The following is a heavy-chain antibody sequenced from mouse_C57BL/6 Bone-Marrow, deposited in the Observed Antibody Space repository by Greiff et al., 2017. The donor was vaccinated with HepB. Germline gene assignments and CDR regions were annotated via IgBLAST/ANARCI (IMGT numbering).Heavy chain of an antibody. D-gene: IGHD3-2*02. J-gene: IGHJ3*01. V-gene: IGHV1-69*01. CDR2: IDPSDSYT. Sequence: VQLQQPGAELVMPGASVKLSCKASGYTFTSYWMHWVKQRPGQGLEWIGEIDPSDSYTNYNQKFKGKSTLTVDKSSSTAYLQLSSLTSEDSAVYYWARGLRLRRAYWGQGTLVTVSP. CDR3: ARGLRLRRAY. CDR1: GYTFTSYW.